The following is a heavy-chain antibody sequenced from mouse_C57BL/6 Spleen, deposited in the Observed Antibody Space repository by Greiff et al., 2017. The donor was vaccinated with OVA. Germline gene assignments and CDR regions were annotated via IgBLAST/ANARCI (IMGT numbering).Heavy chain of an antibody. J-gene: IGHJ3*01. D-gene: IGHD1-1*01. Sequence: QVQLQQPGAELVKPGASVKLSCKASGYTFTSYWMHWVKQRPGQGLEWIGMIHPNSGSTNYNEKFKSKATLTVDKSSSTAYMQLSSLTSEDSAVYYCAGGSSYPHCAYWGQGTLVTVSA. V-gene: IGHV1-64*01. CDR1: GYTFTSYW. CDR3: AGGSSYPHCAY. CDR2: IHPNSGST.